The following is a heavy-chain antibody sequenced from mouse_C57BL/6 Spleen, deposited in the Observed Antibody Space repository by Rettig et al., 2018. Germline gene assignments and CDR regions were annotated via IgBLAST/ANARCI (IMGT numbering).Heavy chain of an antibody. CDR2: IRSKSNNYAT. V-gene: IGHV10-1*01. D-gene: IGHD2-5*01. J-gene: IGHJ2*01. CDR3: VRAYYSNPYYFDY. Sequence: EVQLVESGGGLVQPKGSLKLSCAASGFSFNTYAMNWVRQAPGKGLEWVARIRSKSNNYATYYADSVKDRFTISRDDSESMLYLQMNNLKTEDTAMYYCVRAYYSNPYYFDYWGQGTTLTVSS. CDR1: GFSFNTYA.